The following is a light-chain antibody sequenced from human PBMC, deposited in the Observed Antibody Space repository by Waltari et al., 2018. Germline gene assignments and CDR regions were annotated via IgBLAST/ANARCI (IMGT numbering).Light chain of an antibody. V-gene: IGLV2-14*01. J-gene: IGLJ1*01. CDR1: SNDVGGYGY. Sequence: QSALTQPASVSGSPGQSVSISCTGTSNDVGGYGYVSWYQQFPGKAPKLMIYEVSYRPSGVSSRFSGSKSGHTASLTISGLQAEDEAVYYCSSHTSTVPHVFGTGTKVTVV. CDR3: SSHTSTVPHV. CDR2: EVS.